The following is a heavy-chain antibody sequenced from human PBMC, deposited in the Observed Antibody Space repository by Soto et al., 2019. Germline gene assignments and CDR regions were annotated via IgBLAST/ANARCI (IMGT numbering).Heavy chain of an antibody. CDR3: TRNTTSGWYQIVN. CDR2: IYNSGSS. V-gene: IGHV4-59*08. D-gene: IGHD6-19*01. CDR1: GGSIRNHY. J-gene: IGHJ4*02. Sequence: SATLSLTCTLSGGSIRNHYWSWLRQPPGKGLEWIGCIYNSGSSIYNPSVKSRVTMSVDTSKNQFSLKLASVTAADTAVYYCTRNTTSGWYQIVNWGRGTLVTVSS.